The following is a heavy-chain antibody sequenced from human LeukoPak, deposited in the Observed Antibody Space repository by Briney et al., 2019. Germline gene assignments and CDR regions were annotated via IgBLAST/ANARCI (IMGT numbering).Heavy chain of an antibody. V-gene: IGHV5-10-1*01. J-gene: IGHJ4*02. CDR2: IEPSDSYT. CDR1: GYGFTNYW. D-gene: IGHD2-2*01. Sequence: GASLKISRKGSGYGFTNYWIRLVREVPGKGLECMGRIEPSDSYTNYSPSFQGHVTISADKSISTAYLQWSRLKASDTAMYYCARGVPADDYWGQGTLVTVSS. CDR3: ARGVPADDY.